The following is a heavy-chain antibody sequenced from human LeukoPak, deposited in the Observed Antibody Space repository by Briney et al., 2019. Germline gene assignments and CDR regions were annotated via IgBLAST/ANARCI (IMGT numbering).Heavy chain of an antibody. D-gene: IGHD3-10*01. CDR3: ARTKALTIRTFDI. Sequence: GGSLGLSCAASGFTFSGYEMNWVRQAPGKGLEWVSYISSSGSTIYYADSVKGRFTISRDNAKNSLYLQLNSLRTEDTAVYYCARTKALTIRTFDIWGQGTMVTVSS. CDR2: ISSSGSTI. J-gene: IGHJ3*02. V-gene: IGHV3-48*03. CDR1: GFTFSGYE.